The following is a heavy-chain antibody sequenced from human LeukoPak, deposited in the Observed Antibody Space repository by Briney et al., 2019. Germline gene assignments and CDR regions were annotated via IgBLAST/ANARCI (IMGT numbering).Heavy chain of an antibody. V-gene: IGHV5-51*01. D-gene: IGHD6-13*01. Sequence: GESLKISCKGSGYSFTSYWIGWVRQMPGKGLEWMGIIYPGDSDTRYSPSFQGQVTISADKSISTAYLQWSSLKASDTAMYYCARGLKYSGRARPDAFDIWGQGTMVTVSS. J-gene: IGHJ3*02. CDR3: ARGLKYSGRARPDAFDI. CDR1: GYSFTSYW. CDR2: IYPGDSDT.